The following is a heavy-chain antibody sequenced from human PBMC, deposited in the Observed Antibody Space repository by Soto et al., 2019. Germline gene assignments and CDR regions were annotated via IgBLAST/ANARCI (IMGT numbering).Heavy chain of an antibody. CDR1: GGSISSGGYY. CDR2: IYYSGST. Sequence: SETLSLTCTVSGGSISSGGYYWSWIRQHPGKGLEWIGYIYYSGSTYYNPSLKSRVTISVDTSKNQFSLKLSSVTAADTAVYYCARDATPIGYCSGGSCYNWFDPWRQGTLVTVSS. CDR3: ARDATPIGYCSGGSCYNWFDP. V-gene: IGHV4-31*03. J-gene: IGHJ5*02. D-gene: IGHD2-15*01.